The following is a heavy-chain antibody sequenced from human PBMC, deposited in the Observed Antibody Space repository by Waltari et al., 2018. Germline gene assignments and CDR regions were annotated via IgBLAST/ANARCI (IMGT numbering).Heavy chain of an antibody. CDR3: ARSRQLFQFDY. V-gene: IGHV3-53*01. Sequence: EVQLVESGGGLIQPGGSLRLSCAASGFTVSSNYMSWVRQATGKGLEWVSVIYIGGSTYYADSVKGRFTISRDNSKNTLYLQMNSLRAEDTAVYYCARSRQLFQFDYWGQGTLVTVSS. CDR2: IYIGGST. D-gene: IGHD2-21*01. J-gene: IGHJ4*02. CDR1: GFTVSSNY.